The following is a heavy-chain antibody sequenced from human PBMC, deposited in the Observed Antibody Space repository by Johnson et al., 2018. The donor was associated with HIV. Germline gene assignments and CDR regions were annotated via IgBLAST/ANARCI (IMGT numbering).Heavy chain of an antibody. J-gene: IGHJ3*02. CDR2: IYSGGST. D-gene: IGHD2/OR15-2a*01. V-gene: IGHV3-66*01. CDR3: AKARARFYGAFDM. CDR1: SSNY. Sequence: VQLVESGGGLVQPGGSLRLSCVGSSNYKSWVRQAPGKGLEWVSVIYSGGSTYYADSVKGRFTISRDNAKNTLYLQMNSLRAEDTAVYYCAKARARFYGAFDMWGQGTMVTVSS.